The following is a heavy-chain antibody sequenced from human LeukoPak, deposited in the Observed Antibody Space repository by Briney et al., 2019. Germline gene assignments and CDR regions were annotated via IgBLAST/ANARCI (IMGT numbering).Heavy chain of an antibody. CDR3: AGDSPYYYGSGSPLFDY. Sequence: GGSLRLSCAASGFTFSDYYMTWIRQAPGKGLEWVSYISTSDSIISYADSVKGRFTISRDNAKNSLYLQMNSLRAEDTAVYYCAGDSPYYYGSGSPLFDYWGQGTLVTVSS. CDR1: GFTFSDYY. V-gene: IGHV3-11*04. CDR2: ISTSDSII. D-gene: IGHD3-10*01. J-gene: IGHJ4*02.